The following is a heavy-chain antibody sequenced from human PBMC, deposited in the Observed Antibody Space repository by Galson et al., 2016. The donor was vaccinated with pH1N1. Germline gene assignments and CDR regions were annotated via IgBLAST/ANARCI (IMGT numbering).Heavy chain of an antibody. Sequence: QVQLQESGPGLVKPSQTLSLTCSVSAGSFSSGDDYWSWIRQLPGKGLEWIGYISYSGSTYYNPSLKSRVSISIDTSQNQFSLSLSSVTAADTAVYYCAREARVPATPGRYDYYGMDVWGQGTTVIVSS. CDR1: AGSFSSGDDY. CDR3: AREARVPATPGRYDYYGMDV. CDR2: ISYSGST. J-gene: IGHJ6*02. D-gene: IGHD2-15*01. V-gene: IGHV4-31*03.